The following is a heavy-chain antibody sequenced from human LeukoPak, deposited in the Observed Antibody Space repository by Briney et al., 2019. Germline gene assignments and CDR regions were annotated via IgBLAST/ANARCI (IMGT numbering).Heavy chain of an antibody. CDR3: AKVSILTGYYIDY. CDR2: ISYDGSNK. Sequence: PGGSLRLSCAASGFTFSSYGMHWVRQAPGKELEWVAVISYDGSNKYYADSVKGRFTISRDNSKNTLYLQMNSLRAEDTAVYYCAKVSILTGYYIDYWGQGTLVTVSS. CDR1: GFTFSSYG. J-gene: IGHJ4*02. V-gene: IGHV3-30*18. D-gene: IGHD3-9*01.